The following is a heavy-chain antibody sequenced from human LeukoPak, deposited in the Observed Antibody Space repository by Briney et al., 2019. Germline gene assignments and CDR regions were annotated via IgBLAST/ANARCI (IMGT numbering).Heavy chain of an antibody. V-gene: IGHV3-21*01. Sequence: GGSLRLSCAASGFTFSSHSINWVRQAPGKGLEWVSSISGDSSYIYYADSVRGRFTISRGNAKNSMYLQMTSLRAEDTAMYYCARGPGIAVAPLQHWGQGTLVTVSS. D-gene: IGHD6-19*01. CDR2: ISGDSSYI. CDR1: GFTFSSHS. CDR3: ARGPGIAVAPLQH. J-gene: IGHJ1*01.